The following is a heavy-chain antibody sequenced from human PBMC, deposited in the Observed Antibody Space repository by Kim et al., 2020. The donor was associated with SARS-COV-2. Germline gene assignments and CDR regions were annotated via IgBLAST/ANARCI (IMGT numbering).Heavy chain of an antibody. V-gene: IGHV4-59*08. Sequence: SRGTISVDTSKNQFSLKLSSVTAADTAVYYCARRGLGYCSGGSCYSGFDYWGQGTLVTVSS. J-gene: IGHJ4*02. CDR3: ARRGLGYCSGGSCYSGFDY. D-gene: IGHD2-15*01.